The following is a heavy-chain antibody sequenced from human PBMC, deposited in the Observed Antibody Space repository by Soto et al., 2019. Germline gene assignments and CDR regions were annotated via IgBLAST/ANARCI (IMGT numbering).Heavy chain of an antibody. J-gene: IGHJ6*02. V-gene: IGHV1-18*01. CDR1: GYTFTSYG. CDR2: ISAYNGNT. D-gene: IGHD3-22*01. Sequence: QVQLVQSGAEVKKPGASVKVSCKASGYTFTSYGISWVRQAPGQGLEWMGWISAYNGNTNYAQKLQGRVTMTTDTPTSTAYMELRSLRSDDTAVYYCARDLVRYYYDSSGPYGMDVWGQGTTVTVSS. CDR3: ARDLVRYYYDSSGPYGMDV.